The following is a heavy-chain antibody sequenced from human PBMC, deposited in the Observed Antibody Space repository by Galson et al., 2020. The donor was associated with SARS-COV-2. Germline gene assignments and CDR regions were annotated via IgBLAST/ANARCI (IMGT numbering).Heavy chain of an antibody. CDR3: AKSSSNGYAEYFQD. J-gene: IGHJ1*01. V-gene: IGHV3-7*01. D-gene: IGHD6-13*01. CDR2: IKQDGSER. Sequence: GGSLRLSCAASGFTFTRFWMRWVRQAPGKGLEWVSNIKQDGSERYYVDSVKGRFTISRDNAQNSLYLQMNSLRGEDTAVYYCAKSSSNGYAEYFQDWGQGTLVAVSS. CDR1: GFTFTRFW.